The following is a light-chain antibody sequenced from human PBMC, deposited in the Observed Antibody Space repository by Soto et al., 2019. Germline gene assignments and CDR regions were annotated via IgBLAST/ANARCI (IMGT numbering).Light chain of an antibody. CDR2: DAA. CDR1: QSVSGY. J-gene: IGKJ4*01. V-gene: IGKV3-11*01. CDR3: QQRYDWPLT. Sequence: EIVLTQSPATLSLSPGERATLSCRASQSVSGYLVWYQQKPGQAPRPLIFDAANRGTGIPARFSGSGSGTDFTLSISSLEPEDFAVYYCQQRYDWPLTFGAGTKVEI.